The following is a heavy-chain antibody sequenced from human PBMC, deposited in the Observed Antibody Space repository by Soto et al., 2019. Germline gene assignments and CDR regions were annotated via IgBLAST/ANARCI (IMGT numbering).Heavy chain of an antibody. V-gene: IGHV1-69*01. Sequence: QVQLVQSGAEVKKPGSSVKVSCKASGGTFSSYAISWVRQAPGQGLEWMGGSIPIFGTANYAQKFQGRVTITADESTSTAYMELSSLRSEETAVYYCASPRRDIVVVPAAPSYYYYGMDVWGQGTTVTVSS. CDR1: GGTFSSYA. D-gene: IGHD2-2*01. J-gene: IGHJ6*02. CDR2: SIPIFGTA. CDR3: ASPRRDIVVVPAAPSYYYYGMDV.